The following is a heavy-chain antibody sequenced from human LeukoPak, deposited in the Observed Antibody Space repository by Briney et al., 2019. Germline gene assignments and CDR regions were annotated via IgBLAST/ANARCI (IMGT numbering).Heavy chain of an antibody. CDR2: IIPIFGTA. CDR3: ARPIPDIVIVPAAPYYYYGMDV. D-gene: IGHD2-2*01. CDR1: GGTFSSYA. V-gene: IGHV1-69*13. Sequence: SVKVSCKASGGTFSSYAISWVRQAPGQGLEWMGGIIPIFGTANYAQKFQGRVTITADESTSTAYMELSSLRSEDTAVYYCARPIPDIVIVPAAPYYYYGMDVWGQGTTVTVSS. J-gene: IGHJ6*02.